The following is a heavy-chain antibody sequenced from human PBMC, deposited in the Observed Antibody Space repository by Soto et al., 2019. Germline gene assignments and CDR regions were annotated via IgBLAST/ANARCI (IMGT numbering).Heavy chain of an antibody. CDR1: GFTFSSYN. D-gene: IGHD2-21*01. CDR3: ARVSNGDSYYYGMDV. CDR2: ISSSSSYI. Sequence: PGGSLRLSCAASGFTFSSYNMNWVRQAPGKGLEWVSSISSSSSYIYYADSVKGRFTISRDNAKNSLYLQMNSLRAEDTAVYYCARVSNGDSYYYGMDVWGQGTTVTVSS. V-gene: IGHV3-21*01. J-gene: IGHJ6*02.